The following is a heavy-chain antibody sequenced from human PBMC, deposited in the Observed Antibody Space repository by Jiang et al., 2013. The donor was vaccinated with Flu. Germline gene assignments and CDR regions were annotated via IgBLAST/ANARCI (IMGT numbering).Heavy chain of an antibody. D-gene: IGHD6-19*01. V-gene: IGHV7-4-1*02. J-gene: IGHJ6*02. CDR3: ARAPLNQWLGYYYYYGMDV. CDR1: GYTFNHYA. Sequence: QSGSELERPGASVKVSCKTSGYTFNHYAIYWVRQAPGKGLEWMGWINPNTGIPSYAQGFTGRFVFSLDTSVSTAYLQISSLKAEDTAVYYCARAPLNQWLGYYYYYGMDVWGQGTTVTVSS. CDR2: INPNTGIP.